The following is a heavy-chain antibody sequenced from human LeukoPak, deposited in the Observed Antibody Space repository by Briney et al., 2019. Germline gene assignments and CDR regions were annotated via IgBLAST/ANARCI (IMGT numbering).Heavy chain of an antibody. J-gene: IGHJ4*02. D-gene: IGHD4-23*01. CDR1: GYTFTSYA. CDR3: ARTPGGFYFDY. CDR2: INAGSGNT. V-gene: IGHV1-3*01. Sequence: GASVKVSCKASGYTFTSYAMHWVRQAPGQRLEWMGWINAGSGNTKYSQKFQGRVTITRDTSASIAYMELSSLTSEDTAVYYCARTPGGFYFDYWGQGTLVTVSS.